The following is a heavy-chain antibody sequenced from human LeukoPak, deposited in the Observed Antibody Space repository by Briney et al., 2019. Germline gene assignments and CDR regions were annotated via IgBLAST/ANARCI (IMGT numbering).Heavy chain of an antibody. CDR3: ARASRMVRGVIISLYYYYYGMDV. Sequence: ASVKVSCKAFGYTFTSYDINWVRQATGQGLEWMGWMNPNSGNTGYAQKFQGRVTMTRNTSISTAYMELSSLRSEDTAVYYCARASRMVRGVIISLYYYYYGMDVWGQGTTVTVSS. CDR2: MNPNSGNT. J-gene: IGHJ6*02. CDR1: GYTFTSYD. V-gene: IGHV1-8*01. D-gene: IGHD3-10*01.